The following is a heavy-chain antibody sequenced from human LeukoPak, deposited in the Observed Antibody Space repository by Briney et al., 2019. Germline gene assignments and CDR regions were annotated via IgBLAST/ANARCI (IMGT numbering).Heavy chain of an antibody. CDR2: IYSSGST. CDR3: VTSYYYYYFYMDV. V-gene: IGHV4-38-2*01. J-gene: IGHJ6*03. CDR1: GYSNSSGYY. Sequence: SETLSLTCGVSGYSNSSGYYWGWIRQPAGKGLEWIGRIYSSGSTNYNPSLKSRVTMSVDTSKNQFSLELSSVTAADTAVYYCVTSYYYYYFYMDVWGRGTTVTVSS.